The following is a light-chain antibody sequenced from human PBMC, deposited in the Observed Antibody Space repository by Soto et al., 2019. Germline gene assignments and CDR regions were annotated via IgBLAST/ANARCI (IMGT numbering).Light chain of an antibody. J-gene: IGKJ1*01. Sequence: EIVLTQSPGTLSLSPGERHTLSCSASQSVSSSYLAWYQQKPGQAPRLLIYGASSRATGIPDRFSGSGSGTDFTLTISRLEPEDFAVYYCQQYGSSPPTFGQGTKVDIK. CDR3: QQYGSSPPT. V-gene: IGKV3-20*01. CDR2: GAS. CDR1: QSVSSSY.